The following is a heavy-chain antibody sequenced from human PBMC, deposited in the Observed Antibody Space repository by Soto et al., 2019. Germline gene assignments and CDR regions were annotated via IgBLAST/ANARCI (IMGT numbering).Heavy chain of an antibody. V-gene: IGHV3-21*01. CDR2: ISSSSSYI. J-gene: IGHJ3*02. CDR1: GFTFSSYS. D-gene: IGHD2-21*01. Sequence: GGSLRLSCAASGFTFSSYSMNWVRQAPGKGLEWVSSISSSSSYIYYADSVKGRFTISRDNAKNSLYLQMNSLRAEDTAVYYCAREVMATDDAFDIWGQGTMVTVS. CDR3: AREVMATDDAFDI.